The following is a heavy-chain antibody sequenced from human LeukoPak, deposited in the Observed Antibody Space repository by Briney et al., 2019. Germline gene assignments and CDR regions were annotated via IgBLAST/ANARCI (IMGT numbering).Heavy chain of an antibody. CDR1: GGSISSYY. J-gene: IGHJ5*02. CDR3: ARAYDYVWGSYRSENWFDP. V-gene: IGHV4-59*01. D-gene: IGHD3-16*02. Sequence: PSETLSLTCTVSGGSISSYYWSWIRQPPGKGLEWIGYIYYSGSTNYNPSLKSRVTISVDTSKNQFSLKLSSVTAADTAMYYCARAYDYVWGSYRSENWFDPWGQGTLVTVSS. CDR2: IYYSGST.